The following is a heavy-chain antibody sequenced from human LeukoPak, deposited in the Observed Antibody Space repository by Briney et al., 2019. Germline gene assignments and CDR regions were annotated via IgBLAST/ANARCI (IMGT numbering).Heavy chain of an antibody. CDR3: ARNPGGVATINYNWFDP. J-gene: IGHJ5*02. D-gene: IGHD5-12*01. CDR2: IGTAGDT. CDR1: GFTFSSYD. V-gene: IGHV3-13*01. Sequence: PGGSLRLSCAASGFTFSSYDMHWVRQATGKGLEWVSAIGTAGDTYYPGSVKGRFTISRDNAKNSLYPQMNSLRAEDTAVYYCARNPGGVATINYNWFDPWGQGTLVTVSS.